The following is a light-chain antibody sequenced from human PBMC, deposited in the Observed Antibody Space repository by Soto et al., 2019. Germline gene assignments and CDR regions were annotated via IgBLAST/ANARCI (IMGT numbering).Light chain of an antibody. CDR2: EVS. V-gene: IGLV2-8*01. CDR1: SSDVGGYNY. J-gene: IGLJ1*01. Sequence: QSVLTQPPSASGSPGQSVTISCTGTSSDVGGYNYVSWYQQHPGKAPKLMIYEVSKRPSGVPDRFSCSKSGNTASLTVSGLQAEEEADYYCSSYAGSNNYVFGTGTKLTVL. CDR3: SSYAGSNNYV.